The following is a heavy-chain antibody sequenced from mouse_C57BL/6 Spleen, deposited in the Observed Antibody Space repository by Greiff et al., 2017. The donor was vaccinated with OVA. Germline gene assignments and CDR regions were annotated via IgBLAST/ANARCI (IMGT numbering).Heavy chain of an antibody. CDR3: ATTVVADYAMGY. V-gene: IGHV5-17*01. CDR1: GFTFSDYG. D-gene: IGHD1-1*01. CDR2: ISSGSSTI. J-gene: IGHJ4*01. Sequence: EVKVVESGGGLVKPGGSLKLSCAASGFTFSDYGMHWVRQAPEKGLEWVAYISSGSSTIYYADTVKGRFTISRDNAKNTLFLQMTSLRAEDTAMYYCATTVVADYAMGYWGQGTSVTVSS.